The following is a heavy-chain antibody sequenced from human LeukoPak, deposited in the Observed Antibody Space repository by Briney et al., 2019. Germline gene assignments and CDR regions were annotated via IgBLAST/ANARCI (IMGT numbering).Heavy chain of an antibody. V-gene: IGHV3-74*01. CDR3: AIRIAVPGGFDN. CDR1: GFTFSSYW. Sequence: GGSLRLSCAASGFTFSSYWMHWVRQAPGKGPVWVSHINGDGSVTGYADSVKGRFTISRDNARNTLYVQMNSLRAEDTAVYYCAIRIAVPGGFDNWGQGTLVTVAS. CDR2: INGDGSVT. D-gene: IGHD6-19*01. J-gene: IGHJ4*02.